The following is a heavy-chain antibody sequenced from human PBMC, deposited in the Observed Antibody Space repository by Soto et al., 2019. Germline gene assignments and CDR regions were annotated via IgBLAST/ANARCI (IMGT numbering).Heavy chain of an antibody. V-gene: IGHV2-5*02. CDR3: AHRRNYDGSWNEGVFDY. CDR2: IYWDDDK. D-gene: IGHD3-16*01. J-gene: IGHJ4*02. Sequence: QITLKESGPTLVKPTQTLTLTCTFSGFSLTSRPVGVGWVRQPPGKALESLAFIYWDDDKRYSPSLRSTLTVTKDASKNQVVLTLTNMDPVDTATYYCAHRRNYDGSWNEGVFDYWGQGILVTVSS. CDR1: GFSLTSRPVG.